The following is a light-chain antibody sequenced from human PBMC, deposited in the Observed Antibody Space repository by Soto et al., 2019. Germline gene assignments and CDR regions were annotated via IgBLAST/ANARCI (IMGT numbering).Light chain of an antibody. CDR2: DVS. V-gene: IGLV2-14*03. CDR1: SSDVGGYNY. CDR3: SSYTSSSTLSTYV. Sequence: QSALTQPASVSGSPGQSITISCTGTSSDVGGYNYVSWYQHHPGKAPKLMIYDVSNRPSGVSNRFSGSKSGNTASLIISGLQAEDDSVYYCSSYTSSSTLSTYVFGTGTKVTVL. J-gene: IGLJ1*01.